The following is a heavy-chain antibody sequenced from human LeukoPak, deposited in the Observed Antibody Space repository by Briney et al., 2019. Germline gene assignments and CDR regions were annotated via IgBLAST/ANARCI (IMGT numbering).Heavy chain of an antibody. J-gene: IGHJ6*02. V-gene: IGHV4-39*01. D-gene: IGHD3-16*01. CDR3: ALIDLMLTLGPYGMDV. CDR2: IYYSGST. CDR1: GGSISSNSYY. Sequence: PSETLSLTCTVSGGSISSNSYYWGWIRQPPGKGLEWIGSIYYSGSTYYNPSLKSRVIISVDTSKNQFSLKLNSVTAADTAVYYCALIDLMLTLGPYGMDVWGQGATVIVSS.